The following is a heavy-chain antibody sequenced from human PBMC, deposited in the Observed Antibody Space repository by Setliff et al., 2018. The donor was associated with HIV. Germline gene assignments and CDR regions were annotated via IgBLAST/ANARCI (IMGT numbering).Heavy chain of an antibody. CDR1: GYTFTSYG. CDR3: ATDPGYSSTWYSESFQH. J-gene: IGHJ1*01. V-gene: IGHV1-18*01. Sequence: ASVKVSCKASGYTFTSYGLNWVRQAPGQGLEWMGWISAYNGNTNYAQKFQGRLTMTEDTSTDTAYMELSSLRSDDTAMYYCATDPGYSSTWYSESFQHWGQGTVVTVSS. D-gene: IGHD6-13*01. CDR2: ISAYNGNT.